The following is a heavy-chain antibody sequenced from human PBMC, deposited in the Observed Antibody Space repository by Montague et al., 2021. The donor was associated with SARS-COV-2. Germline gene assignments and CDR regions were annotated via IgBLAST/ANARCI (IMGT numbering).Heavy chain of an antibody. Sequence: SLRLSCAASGFTFNNFGMHWVRQAPGQGLEWVAVISYDGSIQYYADSVEGRFTTSRDWSKNTLYLQMSSLRPEDTAVYYCAKDATIFWFERGRGTFDHWGQGTLVAVSS. J-gene: IGHJ4*02. CDR1: GFTFNNFG. CDR3: AKDATIFWFERGRGTFDH. V-gene: IGHV3-30*18. CDR2: ISYDGSIQ. D-gene: IGHD3-10*01.